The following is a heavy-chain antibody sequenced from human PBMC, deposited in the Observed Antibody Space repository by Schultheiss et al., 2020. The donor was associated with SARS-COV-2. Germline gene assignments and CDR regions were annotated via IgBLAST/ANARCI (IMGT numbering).Heavy chain of an antibody. J-gene: IGHJ3*02. Sequence: LRLSCTVSGGSISSGGYYWSWIRQHPGKGLEWIGYIYYSGSTYYNPSLKSLVTISVDTSKNQFSLKLSSVTAADTAVYYCARDKIGYSYAFDIWGQGTMVTVSS. CDR3: ARDKIGYSYAFDI. V-gene: IGHV4-31*01. CDR2: IYYSGST. CDR1: GGSISSGGYY. D-gene: IGHD5-18*01.